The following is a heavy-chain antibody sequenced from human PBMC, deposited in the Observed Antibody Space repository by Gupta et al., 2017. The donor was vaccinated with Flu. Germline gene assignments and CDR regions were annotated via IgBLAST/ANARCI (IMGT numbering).Heavy chain of an antibody. Sequence: EVQLLESGGGLVQPGWYLSLPCAASGFTLSDYAMNVVRQAPGKGLGWVSIINHNGQSTHYADSVKGRFTISRDDSKSTLYLQMNNLGVEDTAVYYCASRGWNRISSFDSWGQGTLVTVSS. CDR2: INHNGQST. V-gene: IGHV3-23*01. CDR3: ASRGWNRISSFDS. D-gene: IGHD6-19*01. CDR1: GFTLSDYA. J-gene: IGHJ4*02.